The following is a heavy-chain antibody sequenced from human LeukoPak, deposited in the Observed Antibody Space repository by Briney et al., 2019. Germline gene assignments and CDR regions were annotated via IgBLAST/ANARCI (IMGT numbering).Heavy chain of an antibody. D-gene: IGHD1-26*01. V-gene: IGHV1-3*04. CDR2: INTVNGIT. J-gene: IGHJ4*02. CDR1: GYTFTTYA. CDR3: ARGSDTRSPYDY. Sequence: ASVKVSCKTSGYTFTTYALHWVRQAPGQRLEWMGWINTVNGITLSSEKFQGRVTITRDTSANTAYMELSSLRSEDTAVYYCARGSDTRSPYDYWGQGTLVTVSS.